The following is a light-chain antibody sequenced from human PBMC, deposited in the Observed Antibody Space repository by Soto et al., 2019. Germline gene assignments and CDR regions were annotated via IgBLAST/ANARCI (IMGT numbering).Light chain of an antibody. CDR2: GAS. V-gene: IGKV3-20*01. Sequence: EIVLTQSPGTLSLSPGERATLSCRASQSVSSRYLAWYQQKPGQAPRLVIYGASSRATGIPDRFSGGGSGTDFTLTISRLEPEDFAVYYCQQYGSSPPYTFGQGTKLEIK. CDR3: QQYGSSPPYT. CDR1: QSVSSRY. J-gene: IGKJ2*01.